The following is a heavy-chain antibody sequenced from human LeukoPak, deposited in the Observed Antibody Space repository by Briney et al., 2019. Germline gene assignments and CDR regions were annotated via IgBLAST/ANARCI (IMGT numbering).Heavy chain of an antibody. CDR1: RFTFNSHW. V-gene: IGHV3-7*01. Sequence: GGSLRLSCAASRFTFNSHWMTWVRQAPGKGLEWVANIKQDGSEQYYVDSVKGRFTISRDNAKESLFLQLHSLRAEDTAVYYCVNLGHCTTSSCQPWGQGTLVTVSS. D-gene: IGHD2-2*01. CDR2: IKQDGSEQ. CDR3: VNLGHCTTSSCQP. J-gene: IGHJ4*02.